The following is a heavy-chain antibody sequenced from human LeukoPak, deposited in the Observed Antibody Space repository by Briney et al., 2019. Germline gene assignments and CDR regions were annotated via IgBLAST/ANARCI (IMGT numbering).Heavy chain of an antibody. Sequence: PGGSLRLSCAASGFTFSDYYMSWIRQAPGKGLEWVSVIYSGGSTYYADSVKGRFTISRDNSKNTLYLQMNSLRAEDTAVYYCAGTPYYYDSSGYYYWGQGTLVTVSS. CDR3: AGTPYYYDSSGYYY. D-gene: IGHD3-22*01. CDR1: GFTFSDYY. V-gene: IGHV3-53*01. CDR2: IYSGGST. J-gene: IGHJ4*02.